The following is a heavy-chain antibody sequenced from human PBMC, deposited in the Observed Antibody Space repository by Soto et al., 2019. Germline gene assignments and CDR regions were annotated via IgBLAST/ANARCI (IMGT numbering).Heavy chain of an antibody. Sequence: SETLSLTCTVSGGSIRGSYWTWIRQPPGKGLEWIGYIYYSGSTNYNPSLKSRVTISVDTSKNQFSLKLSSVTAADTAVYYCARAYGDCFDYWGQGTLVTVSS. D-gene: IGHD4-17*01. CDR1: GGSIRGSY. CDR2: IYYSGST. J-gene: IGHJ4*02. V-gene: IGHV4-59*01. CDR3: ARAYGDCFDY.